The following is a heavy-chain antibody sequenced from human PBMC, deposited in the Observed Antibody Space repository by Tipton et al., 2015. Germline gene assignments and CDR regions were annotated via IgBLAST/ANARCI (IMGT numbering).Heavy chain of an antibody. V-gene: IGHV4-4*07. CDR2: IHRSGTV. CDR3: ARDILPNWFDP. J-gene: IGHJ5*02. CDR1: GDSIKNYY. Sequence: GLVKPSETLSLNCSVSGDSIKNYYWSWVRQPAGKGLEWIGRIHRSGTVDYNPSLKSRLTMSLDTSKNQFSLKLTSVSAADTAIYYCARDILPNWFDPWGQGTLVTVSS. D-gene: IGHD2-21*01.